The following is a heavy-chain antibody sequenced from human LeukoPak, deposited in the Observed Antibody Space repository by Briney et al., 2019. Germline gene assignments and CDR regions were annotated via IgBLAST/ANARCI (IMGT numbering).Heavy chain of an antibody. CDR2: ITSNSATI. D-gene: IGHD3-16*01. Sequence: PGGSLRLSCAASGFTFSLYSMNWVRQPPGMGLEWVSYITSNSATIQYADPVKGRFTISRDNAKNSLSLQMNSLRDEDTAVYYCARSVGGHFDYWGQGMLVTVSS. V-gene: IGHV3-48*02. J-gene: IGHJ4*02. CDR1: GFTFSLYS. CDR3: ARSVGGHFDY.